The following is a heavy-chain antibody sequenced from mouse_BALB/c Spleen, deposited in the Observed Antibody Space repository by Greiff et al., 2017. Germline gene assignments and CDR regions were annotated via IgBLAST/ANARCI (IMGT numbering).Heavy chain of an antibody. CDR3: AREWAWCAY. V-gene: IGHV5-6-3*01. CDR1: GFTFSSYG. CDR2: INSNGVST. Sequence: EVKVVESGGGLVQPGGSLKLSCAASGFTFSSYGMSWVRQTPDKRLELVATINSNGVSTYYPDSVKGRFTISRDNAKNTLYLQMSSLKSEDTAMYYCAREWAWCAYWGQGTLVTVSA. J-gene: IGHJ3*01.